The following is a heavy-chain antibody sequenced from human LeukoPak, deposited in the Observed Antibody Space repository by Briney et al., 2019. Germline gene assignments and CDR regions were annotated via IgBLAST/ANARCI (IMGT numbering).Heavy chain of an antibody. CDR1: GFTFSNYW. Sequence: GRSLRLSCAASGFTFSNYWMSWVSQAPRKGLEWVAVIKQDGGEKYYVDSVKDRFTISRDNAKSSLYLQMNSLRAEGTAVYYCAKDWGGYWGQGALVTVSS. CDR3: AKDWGGY. CDR2: IKQDGGEK. D-gene: IGHD3-16*01. J-gene: IGHJ4*02. V-gene: IGHV3-7*03.